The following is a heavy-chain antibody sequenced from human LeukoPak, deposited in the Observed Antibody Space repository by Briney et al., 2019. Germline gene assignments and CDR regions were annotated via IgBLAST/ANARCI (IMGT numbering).Heavy chain of an antibody. CDR2: ISAYNGNT. CDR1: GYTFTSYG. V-gene: IGHV1-18*01. Sequence: EASVKVSCKASGYTFTSYGISWVRQAPGQGLEWMGWISAYNGNTNYAQKLQGRVTMTTDTSTSTAYMELRSLRSDDTAVYYCARGHYYDSSGYFIYRGQGTLVTVSS. D-gene: IGHD3-22*01. J-gene: IGHJ4*02. CDR3: ARGHYYDSSGYFIY.